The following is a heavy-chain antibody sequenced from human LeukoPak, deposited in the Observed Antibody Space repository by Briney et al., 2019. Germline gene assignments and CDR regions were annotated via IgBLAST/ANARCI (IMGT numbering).Heavy chain of an antibody. J-gene: IGHJ4*02. CDR2: IWHDGSYK. V-gene: IGHV3-33*01. CDR3: ASGDYSSGWHLDY. Sequence: GGSLRLSCTTSAFPFSSYGMHWVRQAPGKGLEWVAVIWHDGSYKYYADSVKGRFTISRDNSKDTLYLQMSSLKVEDTAVYYCASGDYSSGWHLDYWGQGTLVTVSS. CDR1: AFPFSSYG. D-gene: IGHD6-19*01.